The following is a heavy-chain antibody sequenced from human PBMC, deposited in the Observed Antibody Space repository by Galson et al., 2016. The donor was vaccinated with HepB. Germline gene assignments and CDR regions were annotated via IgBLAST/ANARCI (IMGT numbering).Heavy chain of an antibody. CDR3: ARGGWLDRSGFYRGDGLDP. V-gene: IGHV1-8*01. J-gene: IGHJ5*02. CDR2: VSPDSGKT. CDR1: GYTFTNYD. Sequence: SVKVSCKASGYTFTNYDTNWVRQASGQGLEWIGWVSPDSGKTGYAQKFQGRVMMTRDTSINTAYMEVGRLRSEDTAVYYCARGGWLDRSGFYRGDGLDPWGQGTLVTVSS. D-gene: IGHD3-3*01.